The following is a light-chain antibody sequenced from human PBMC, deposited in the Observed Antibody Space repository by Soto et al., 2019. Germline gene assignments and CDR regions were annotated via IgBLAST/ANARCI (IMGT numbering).Light chain of an antibody. CDR1: SSDVGAYNY. CDR2: EVS. Sequence: QSVLTQPPSASGSPGQSVTISCIGTSSDVGAYNYVSWYQQHPGKVPKLMIYEVSKRPSGVPDRFSASKSGNTASLTVSGLQAEDEADYYCSSHGGGYSYVFGIGTKVTVL. J-gene: IGLJ1*01. CDR3: SSHGGGYSYV. V-gene: IGLV2-8*01.